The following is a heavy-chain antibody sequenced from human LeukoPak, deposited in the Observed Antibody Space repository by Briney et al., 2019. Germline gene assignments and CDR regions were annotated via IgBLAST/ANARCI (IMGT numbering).Heavy chain of an antibody. J-gene: IGHJ4*02. CDR2: IKQDGIEK. Sequence: GGSLRLSCAASGFSFRSYWMDWVRQTPEKGLEWVANIKQDGIEKYFVDSVKGRFAISRDNAKNSLYLQMNSLRAEDTAVHYCAKDRGGYYYFDYWGQGTLVTVSS. CDR3: AKDRGGYYYFDY. CDR1: GFSFRSYW. D-gene: IGHD5-12*01. V-gene: IGHV3-7*01.